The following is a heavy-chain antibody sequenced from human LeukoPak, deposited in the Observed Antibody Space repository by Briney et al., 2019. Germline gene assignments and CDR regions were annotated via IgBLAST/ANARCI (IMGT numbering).Heavy chain of an antibody. D-gene: IGHD3-3*01. Sequence: EAGGSLRLSCVGSGFIFRSYAVTWVRQAPGKGLQWVSSITANGDATYYADSVKGRFTISRDNSKNTLYLQMSSLRAEDTAVYYCATFGVIVRNDYFDYWGQGVLVAVSS. CDR2: ITANGDAT. CDR1: GFIFRSYA. CDR3: ATFGVIVRNDYFDY. V-gene: IGHV3-23*01. J-gene: IGHJ4*02.